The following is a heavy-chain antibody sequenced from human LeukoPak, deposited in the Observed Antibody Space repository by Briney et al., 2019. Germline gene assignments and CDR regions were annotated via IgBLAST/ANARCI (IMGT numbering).Heavy chain of an antibody. CDR3: ARMEQLWPFDY. J-gene: IGHJ4*02. D-gene: IGHD5-18*01. CDR2: IWYDGSNK. V-gene: IGHV3-33*01. CDR1: GLTFKSYG. Sequence: GTSLRLSCAASGLTFKSYGMHWVRQAPGKGLEWVAVIWYDGSNKYYADSVKGRFTISRDNAKNSLYLQMNSLRAEDTAVYYCARMEQLWPFDYWGQGTLVTVSS.